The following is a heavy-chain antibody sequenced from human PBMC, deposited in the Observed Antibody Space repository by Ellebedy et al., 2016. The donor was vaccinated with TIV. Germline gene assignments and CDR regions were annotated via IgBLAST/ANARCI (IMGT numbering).Heavy chain of an antibody. D-gene: IGHD2-15*01. CDR3: TTDLSVVVAASSVWWFDP. CDR2: IKSKTDGGTT. Sequence: GESLKISXAASGFTFSNAWMSWVRQAPGKGLEWVGRIKSKTDGGTTDYAAPVKGRFTISRDDSKNTLYLQMNSLKTEDTAVYYCTTDLSVVVAASSVWWFDPWGQGTLVTVSS. V-gene: IGHV3-15*01. J-gene: IGHJ5*02. CDR1: GFTFSNAW.